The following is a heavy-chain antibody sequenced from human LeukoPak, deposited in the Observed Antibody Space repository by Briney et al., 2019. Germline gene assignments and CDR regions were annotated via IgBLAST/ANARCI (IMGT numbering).Heavy chain of an antibody. CDR1: GGSISSYY. D-gene: IGHD1-14*01. CDR3: ARPRRGTGLDY. Sequence: SETLSLTCTVSGGSISSYYWSWIRQPPGKGLEWIGYIYYSGSTNYNPSLKSRVTISVDTSKNQFSLKLSSVTAADTAVYYCARPRRGTGLDYWGQGTLVTVSS. J-gene: IGHJ4*02. CDR2: IYYSGST. V-gene: IGHV4-59*08.